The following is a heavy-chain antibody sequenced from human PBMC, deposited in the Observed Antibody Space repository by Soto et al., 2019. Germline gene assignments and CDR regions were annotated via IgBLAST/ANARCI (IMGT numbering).Heavy chain of an antibody. D-gene: IGHD2-2*01. V-gene: IGHV3-23*01. Sequence: GGSLRLSCAASGFTFSSNAMCWVRQAPGQGLEWVSAISGSGASTYYADSVKGRFTISRDNSKKMLYLQMNSLRAEDTAVYYCARERAGDIVVEPAARSCEYYYGMDIWGQGTTVTVSS. CDR3: ARERAGDIVVEPAARSCEYYYGMDI. J-gene: IGHJ6*02. CDR1: GFTFSSNA. CDR2: ISGSGAST.